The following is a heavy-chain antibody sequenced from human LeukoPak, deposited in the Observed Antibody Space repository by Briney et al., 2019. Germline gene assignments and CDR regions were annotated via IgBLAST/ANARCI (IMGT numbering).Heavy chain of an antibody. CDR2: MRSKAYGGTT. CDR1: GFTFDDFG. J-gene: IGHJ4*02. CDR3: AKGDSFSYFDS. D-gene: IGHD2-21*02. V-gene: IGHV3-49*04. Sequence: GGSLRLSCAASGFTFDDFGLTWVRQAPGKGLEWVGFMRSKAYGGTTEYAASVKGRFSISIDYSKSIAYLQMNSLKNEDTGVYFCAKGDSFSYFDSWGQGSQVTVSS.